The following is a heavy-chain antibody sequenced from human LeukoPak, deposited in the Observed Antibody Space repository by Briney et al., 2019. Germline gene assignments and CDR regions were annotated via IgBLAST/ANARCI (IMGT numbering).Heavy chain of an antibody. Sequence: GSLRLSCAASGLAFNDYHMNWIRQAPGKGLEWIAYISPGGDDIYFADSVRGRLTLSRDNAKNSLYLQMSSLTAEDTAVYYCASGRDIEVAGPGGYFDHWGQGNLVTVSS. V-gene: IGHV3-11*01. J-gene: IGHJ4*02. CDR1: GLAFNDYH. D-gene: IGHD6-19*01. CDR3: ASGRDIEVAGPGGYFDH. CDR2: ISPGGDDI.